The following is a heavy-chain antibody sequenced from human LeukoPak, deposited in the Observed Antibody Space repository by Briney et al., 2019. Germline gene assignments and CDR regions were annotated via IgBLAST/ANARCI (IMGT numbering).Heavy chain of an antibody. J-gene: IGHJ4*02. V-gene: IGHV4-38-2*02. CDR1: GYSISSGYY. D-gene: IGHD2-2*02. CDR2: IYTSGST. Sequence: SETLSLTCTVSGYSISSGYYWGWIRQPPGKGLEWIGRIYTSGSTNYNPSLKSRVTISVDTSKNQFSLTVSSVTAADTAVYYCARHSSSSCYTFFASWGQGTLVTVSS. CDR3: ARHSSSSCYTFFAS.